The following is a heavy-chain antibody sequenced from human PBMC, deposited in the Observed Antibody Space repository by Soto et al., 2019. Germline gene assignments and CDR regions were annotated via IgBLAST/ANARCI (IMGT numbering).Heavy chain of an antibody. CDR1: GGTFSSYA. D-gene: IGHD6-19*01. CDR3: AGGGLAVAGTYNYFYGMDV. Sequence: QVQLVQSGAEVKKPGSSVKVSCKASGGTFSSYAISWVRQAPGQGLEWMGGIIPIFGTANYAQKFQGRVTITADKSTSTAYMELSSRRSEDTAVYYCAGGGLAVAGTYNYFYGMDVWGQGTTVTVSS. CDR2: IIPIFGTA. V-gene: IGHV1-69*06. J-gene: IGHJ6*02.